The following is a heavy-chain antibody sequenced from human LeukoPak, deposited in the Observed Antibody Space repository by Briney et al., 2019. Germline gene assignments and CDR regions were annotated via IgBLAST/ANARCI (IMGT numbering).Heavy chain of an antibody. J-gene: IGHJ4*02. CDR3: ARGRRY. CDR1: GGSFSGYY. V-gene: IGHV4-34*01. Sequence: SGTLSLTCAVYGGSFSGYYWSWIRQPPGKGLEWIAEINHSGSTNYNPSLKSRVTISGVSSKNECALKLRSGTAAHTAVYYWARGRRYWGQGTLVTVSS. CDR2: INHSGST.